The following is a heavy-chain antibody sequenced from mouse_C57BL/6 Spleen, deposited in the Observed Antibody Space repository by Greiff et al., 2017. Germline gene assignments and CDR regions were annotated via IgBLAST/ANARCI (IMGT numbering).Heavy chain of an antibody. J-gene: IGHJ4*01. CDR2: IYPGSGNT. D-gene: IGHD1-1*01. CDR1: GYNFTNYW. V-gene: IGHV1-63*01. CDR3: ARACGSSDCYAMGG. Sequence: QVQLQQSGAELVRPGSSVKMSCKASGYNFTNYWIGWAKPRPGHGLEWIGDIYPGSGNTNYDEKFKGKATLTADKSSSTADMQFSSLTSEDSAIYYGARACGSSDCYAMGGWGQGASVTVAT.